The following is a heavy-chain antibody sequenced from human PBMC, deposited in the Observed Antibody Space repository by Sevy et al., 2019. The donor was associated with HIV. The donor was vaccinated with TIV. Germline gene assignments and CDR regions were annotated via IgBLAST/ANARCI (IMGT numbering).Heavy chain of an antibody. D-gene: IGHD2-15*01. CDR2: ISGSGGST. CDR1: GFTVSSNY. CDR3: AKDHYVVVAAATFDY. Sequence: GGSLRLSCAASGFTVSSNYMSWVRQAPGKGLEWVSAISGSGGSTYYADSVKGRFTISRDNSKNTLYLQMNSLRAEDTAVYYCAKDHYVVVAAATFDYCGQGTLVTVSS. V-gene: IGHV3-23*01. J-gene: IGHJ4*02.